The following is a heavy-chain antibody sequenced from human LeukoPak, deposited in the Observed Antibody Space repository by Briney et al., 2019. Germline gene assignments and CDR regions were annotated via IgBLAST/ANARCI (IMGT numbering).Heavy chain of an antibody. V-gene: IGHV4-39*01. CDR1: GVSISSSNSY. D-gene: IGHD3-22*01. CDR2: IYYSGNT. J-gene: IGHJ3*02. Sequence: SETLSLTCTVSGVSISSSNSYWGWIRQPPGKGLEWIGSIYYSGNTYYNASLKSQVSISIDTSKNQFSLRLTSVTAADTAVYYCARGFYDSSGNDAFDIWGQGTMVTVSS. CDR3: ARGFYDSSGNDAFDI.